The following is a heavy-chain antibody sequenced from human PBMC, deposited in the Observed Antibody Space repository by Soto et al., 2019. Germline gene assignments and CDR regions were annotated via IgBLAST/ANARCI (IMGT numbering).Heavy chain of an antibody. Sequence: SETLSLTCSVSGVSVSDYHWTWIRLTPKKELQWLGYIFSSGATNYNPSLKGRITLSLDTSKNQVFLHLRSVTAADTALYYCARHPAVPEYGMGLDYWGQRILVTVSS. CDR2: IFSSGAT. D-gene: IGHD4-17*01. V-gene: IGHV4-59*08. CDR3: ARHPAVPEYGMGLDY. CDR1: GVSVSDYH. J-gene: IGHJ4*02.